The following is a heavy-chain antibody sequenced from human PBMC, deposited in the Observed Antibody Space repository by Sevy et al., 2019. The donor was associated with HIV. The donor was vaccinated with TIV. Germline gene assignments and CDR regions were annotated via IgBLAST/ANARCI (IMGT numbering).Heavy chain of an antibody. CDR2: LSGSGGST. Sequence: GGSLRLSCAASGFTFSSYAMSWVRRAPGKGLEWVSALSGSGGSTDYADSVKGRFTISRDNSKNTLYLQMNSLRAEDTAVYYCAKDGYKPSVGDENYYYYYMDVWAKGTTVTVSS. J-gene: IGHJ6*03. D-gene: IGHD1-20*01. CDR3: AKDGYKPSVGDENYYYYYMDV. V-gene: IGHV3-23*01. CDR1: GFTFSSYA.